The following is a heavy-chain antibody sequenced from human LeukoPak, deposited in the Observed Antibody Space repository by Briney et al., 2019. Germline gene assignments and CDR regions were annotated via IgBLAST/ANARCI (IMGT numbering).Heavy chain of an antibody. CDR1: GGSISRGGNY. V-gene: IGHV4-31*03. CDR2: IYYSGST. CDR3: ARGGDTDSGFDY. J-gene: IGHJ4*02. D-gene: IGHD1-26*01. Sequence: PSQTLSLTCTVSGGSISRGGNYWSWIRQHPGKGLEWIGYIYYSGSTYYNPSLKSRVTISVATANNQFSLNLSSVNAADTYVYYCARGGDTDSGFDYWGQGTLVTVSS.